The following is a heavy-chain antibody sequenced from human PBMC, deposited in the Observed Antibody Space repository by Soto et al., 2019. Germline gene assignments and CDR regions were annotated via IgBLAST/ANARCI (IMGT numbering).Heavy chain of an antibody. CDR2: ISGSGGQT. CDR3: AHLWFGAFDY. Sequence: EVQLLESGGGLVQPGGSLSLSCAASGFSFSSYAMNWARQTPGKGLEWVAGISGSGGQTYYADSVKGRFTISRDSPKNMVYLEINSLRVDDTAVYYCAHLWFGAFDYWGQGTLVTVSS. CDR1: GFSFSSYA. J-gene: IGHJ4*02. D-gene: IGHD3-10*01. V-gene: IGHV3-23*01.